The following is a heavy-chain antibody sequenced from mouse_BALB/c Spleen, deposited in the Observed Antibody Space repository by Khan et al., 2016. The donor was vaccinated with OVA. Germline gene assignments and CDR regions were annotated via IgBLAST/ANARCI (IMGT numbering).Heavy chain of an antibody. CDR2: ISSSGNT. V-gene: IGHV3-2*02. Sequence: EVQLVESGPGLVKPSQSLSLTCTVTGYSITSDYAWNWIRQFPGNKLEWMGYISSSGNTNYNPALKSRISITRDTSKNQFFLQLNSVTTEDTATYYCAREGCRYNDPIAYWGQGTSVTVSA. CDR3: AREGCRYNDPIAY. CDR1: GYSITSDYA. D-gene: IGHD1-3*01. J-gene: IGHJ3*01.